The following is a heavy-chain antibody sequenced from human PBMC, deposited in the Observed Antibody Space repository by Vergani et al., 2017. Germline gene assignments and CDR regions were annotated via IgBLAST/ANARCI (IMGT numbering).Heavy chain of an antibody. CDR1: GGSISSSSYY. Sequence: QLQLQESGPGLVKPSETLSLTCTVSGGSISSSSYYWGWIRQPPGKGLEWIGSIYYSGSTYYNPSLKSRVTISVDTSKNQFSLKLSSVTAADTAVYYCARQGDGSYYNGYFDLWGRGTLVTVAS. D-gene: IGHD1-26*01. V-gene: IGHV4-39*01. J-gene: IGHJ2*01. CDR3: ARQGDGSYYNGYFDL. CDR2: IYYSGST.